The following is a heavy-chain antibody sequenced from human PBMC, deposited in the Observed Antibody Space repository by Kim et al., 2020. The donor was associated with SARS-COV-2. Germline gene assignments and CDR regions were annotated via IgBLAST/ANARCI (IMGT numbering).Heavy chain of an antibody. V-gene: IGHV1-69*06. J-gene: IGHJ2*01. CDR3: ARVGTTVTLYWYFDL. CDR2: IIPIFATA. D-gene: IGHD4-17*01. CDR1: GGTFSSYA. Sequence: SVKVSCKASGGTFSSYAISWVRQAPGQGLEWMGGIIPIFATANYAQKFQGRVSITADKSTSTAYMELSSLRSEDTAVYYCARVGTTVTLYWYFDLWGRGTLVTVSS.